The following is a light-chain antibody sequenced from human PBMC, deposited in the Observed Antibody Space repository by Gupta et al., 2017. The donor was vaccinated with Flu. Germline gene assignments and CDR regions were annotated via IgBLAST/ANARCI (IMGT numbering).Light chain of an antibody. V-gene: IGKV1-9*01. CDR1: QGISSY. J-gene: IGKJ1*01. Sequence: DIQLTQSPSFLSASVGDRVAITCRASQGISSYLAWYQQKPGKAPKLLIYAASTLQNWVPSRFSGSGSGTAFTLTISSLQPEDFATYYCQQLNSYPWTFGQGTKVEI. CDR3: QQLNSYPWT. CDR2: AAS.